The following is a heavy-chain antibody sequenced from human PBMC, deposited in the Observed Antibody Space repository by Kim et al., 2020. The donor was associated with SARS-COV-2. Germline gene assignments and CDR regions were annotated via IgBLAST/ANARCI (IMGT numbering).Heavy chain of an antibody. V-gene: IGHV3-53*01. Sequence: GGSLRLSCAASGLSVSRNDMTWVRQAPGKGLEWVSYISSGGVAYYSDSVKGRFTTLRDNSKNTVYLQMTSLRGDDTAAYYCSGEDINIAAGGERWFDSGG. D-gene: IGHD6-13*01. J-gene: IGHJ5*01. CDR3: SGEDINIAAGGERWFDS. CDR2: ISSGGVA. CDR1: GLSVSRND.